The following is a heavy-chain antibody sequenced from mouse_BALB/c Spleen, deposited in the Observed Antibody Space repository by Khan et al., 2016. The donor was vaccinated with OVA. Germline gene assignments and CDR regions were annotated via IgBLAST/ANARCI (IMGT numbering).Heavy chain of an antibody. CDR3: VRTARIKY. CDR2: ISYSGGT. V-gene: IGHV3-2*02. CDR1: GYSITSGYG. J-gene: IGHJ2*01. Sequence: VQLVESGPGLVKPSQSLSLTCTVTGYSITSGYGWNWIRHFPGNKLEWMGYISYSGGTNYNPSLKGRVSITGDTSKNQFFLQLNSVTTEDTATYYCVRTARIKYWGQGTTLTVSS. D-gene: IGHD1-2*01.